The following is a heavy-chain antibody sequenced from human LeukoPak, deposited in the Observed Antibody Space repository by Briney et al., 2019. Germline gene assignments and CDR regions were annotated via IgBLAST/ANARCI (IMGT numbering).Heavy chain of an antibody. CDR3: AKGRDGYNPDY. CDR1: GYTFTGYY. CDR2: IDPNSGGT. Sequence: ASVKVSCKASGYTFTGYYVHWVRQAPGQGLEWMGRIDPNSGGTNYARKFQGRVTMTRDTSINTAYMELSRLRSDDTAVYYCAKGRDGYNPDYWGQGTLVTVSS. V-gene: IGHV1-2*06. D-gene: IGHD5-24*01. J-gene: IGHJ4*02.